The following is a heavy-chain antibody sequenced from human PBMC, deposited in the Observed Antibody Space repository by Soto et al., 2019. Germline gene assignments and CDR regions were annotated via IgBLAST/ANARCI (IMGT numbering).Heavy chain of an antibody. J-gene: IGHJ4*02. D-gene: IGHD3-9*01. CDR1: GFTVSSYS. V-gene: IGHV3-21*01. CDR2: ISSSSSYI. Sequence: EVQLVESGGGLVKPGGSLRLSCAASGFTVSSYSMNGVRQAPGKGLEWVSSISSSSSYIYYADSVKGRFTISRDNAKNSLYLQMNSLRAEDTAVYYCARDKFDFERPSLGVTYLVYWGQGTLVTVSS. CDR3: ARDKFDFERPSLGVTYLVY.